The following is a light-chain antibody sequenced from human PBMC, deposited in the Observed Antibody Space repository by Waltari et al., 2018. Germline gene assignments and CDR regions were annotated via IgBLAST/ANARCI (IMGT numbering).Light chain of an antibody. CDR1: QSISKY. Sequence: EIMLTQSPGTLSLSPGERATLYCRASQSISKYLAWYQQKPGQAPRLLIYDASIRATGIPVRFSGSGYGTDFSLTISRLEPEDYAVYYCQKYGSLPATFGRGTKVEIK. CDR3: QKYGSLPAT. J-gene: IGKJ1*01. V-gene: IGKV3-20*01. CDR2: DAS.